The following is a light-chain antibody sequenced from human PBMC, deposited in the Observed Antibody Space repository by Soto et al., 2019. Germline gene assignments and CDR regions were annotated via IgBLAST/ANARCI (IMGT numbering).Light chain of an antibody. V-gene: IGKV3-15*01. CDR2: GAS. CDR1: QSVGSN. CDR3: QQYSNWPPGT. J-gene: IGKJ1*01. Sequence: EIVMTQSAATLSVSPGERATLSCRASQSVGSNLAWYQQKPGQAPRLLIYGASTRATGIPARFSGSGSGTEFTLTISSLQSEDFAVYYCQQYSNWPPGTFGQGTKVEIK.